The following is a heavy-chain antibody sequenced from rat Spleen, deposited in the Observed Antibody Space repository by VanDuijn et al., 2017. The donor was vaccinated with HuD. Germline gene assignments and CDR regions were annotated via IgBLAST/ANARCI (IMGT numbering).Heavy chain of an antibody. CDR2: ISYDGSST. D-gene: IGHD1-12*02. CDR1: GFTFSNYY. CDR3: ARHTYYDGSYYPYVMDA. Sequence: EVQLVESGGGLVQPGRSLKLSCAASGFTFSNYYMAWVRQAPTKGLEWVATISYDGSSTYYRDSVKGRFTISRDNAKSTLYLQMDSLRSEDTATYYCARHTYYDGSYYPYVMDAWGQGASVTVSS. J-gene: IGHJ4*01. V-gene: IGHV5-29*01.